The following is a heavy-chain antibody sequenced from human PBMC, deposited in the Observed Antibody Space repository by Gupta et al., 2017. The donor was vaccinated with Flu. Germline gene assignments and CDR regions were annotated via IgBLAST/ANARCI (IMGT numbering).Heavy chain of an antibody. Sequence: QSPGKGLEWVSASSDSSGDSFYADSVKGRFAVSRDNSKNIFYLQMNNLTTEDTAVYYCAKDRRSPNRGWYDFHYYMDVWGKGTTVTVSS. V-gene: IGHV3-23*01. CDR2: SSDSSGDS. J-gene: IGHJ6*03. CDR3: AKDRRSPNRGWYDFHYYMDV. D-gene: IGHD1-26*01.